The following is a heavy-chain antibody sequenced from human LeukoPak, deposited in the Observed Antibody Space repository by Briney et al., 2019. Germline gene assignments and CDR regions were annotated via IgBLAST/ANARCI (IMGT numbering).Heavy chain of an antibody. CDR1: GFTFSRYA. CDR3: SKGLGVTVESGMEDY. CDR2: ISGSGGSA. D-gene: IGHD4-23*01. Sequence: PGGSLRLSCTASGFTFSRYAKSWVRQAPGKGLEWVSVISGSGGSAYYADSVKGRFTISRDNSKNTLYLQMTSLRAEDTAVYYCSKGLGVTVESGMEDYWGQGTLVTVSS. J-gene: IGHJ4*02. V-gene: IGHV3-23*01.